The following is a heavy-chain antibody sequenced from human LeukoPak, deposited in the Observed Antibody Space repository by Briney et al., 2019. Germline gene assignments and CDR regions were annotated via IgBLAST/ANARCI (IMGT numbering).Heavy chain of an antibody. CDR1: GFTFSSYS. D-gene: IGHD6-13*01. J-gene: IGHJ4*02. Sequence: GGSLSLSCAASGFTFSSYSMNWVRQAPGQGLEWVSSISSSSSYIYYADPVKGRFTISRDNAKNSLYLQMTSLRAEDTAVYYCARDRSLGAAGTHDYWGQGTLVTVSS. CDR3: ARDRSLGAAGTHDY. V-gene: IGHV3-21*01. CDR2: ISSSSSYI.